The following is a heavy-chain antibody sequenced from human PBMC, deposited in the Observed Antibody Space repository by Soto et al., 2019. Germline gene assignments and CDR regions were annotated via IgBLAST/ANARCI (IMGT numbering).Heavy chain of an antibody. CDR2: ISYDGSNK. J-gene: IGHJ4*02. V-gene: IGHV3-30-3*01. CDR3: ARGDSSGYYYGFFDC. Sequence: QVQLVESGGGVVQPGRSLRLSCAASGFTFSSYAMHWVRQAPGKGLEWVAVISYDGSNKYYADSVKGRFTISRDNSMNTLYLQMNSLRAEDTAVYYCARGDSSGYYYGFFDCWGQGTLVTVSS. CDR1: GFTFSSYA. D-gene: IGHD3-22*01.